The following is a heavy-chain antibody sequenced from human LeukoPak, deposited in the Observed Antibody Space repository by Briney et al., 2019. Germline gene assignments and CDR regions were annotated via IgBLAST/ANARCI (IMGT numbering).Heavy chain of an antibody. D-gene: IGHD6-13*01. CDR1: GFTFSRHA. J-gene: IGHJ4*02. CDR2: ISYGGTNQ. V-gene: IGHV3-30*18. Sequence: GGSLRLSCAASGFTFSRHAMHWVRQAPGKGLEWVALISYGGTNQYYADSVKGRLTISRDNSKKTLFLQMNSLRAEDTAVYYCAKEPAPYSNSWHYFDYWGQGTLVTVSS. CDR3: AKEPAPYSNSWHYFDY.